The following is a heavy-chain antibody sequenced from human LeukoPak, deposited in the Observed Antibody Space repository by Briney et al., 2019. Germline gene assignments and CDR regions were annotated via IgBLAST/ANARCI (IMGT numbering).Heavy chain of an antibody. CDR2: INPNSGGT. CDR1: GYTFTDYY. V-gene: IGHV1-2*02. CDR3: ARVVIGRDGDTWYYFDY. D-gene: IGHD5-24*01. Sequence: ASVKVSCKTSGYTFTDYYMHWVRQAPGQGLEWMGWINPNSGGTNYAQKFQGRVTMTRDTSISTAYMELSRLRSDDTAVYYCARVVIGRDGDTWYYFDYWGQGTLVTVSS. J-gene: IGHJ4*02.